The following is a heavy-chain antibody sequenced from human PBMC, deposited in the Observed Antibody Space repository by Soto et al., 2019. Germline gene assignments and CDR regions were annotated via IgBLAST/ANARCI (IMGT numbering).Heavy chain of an antibody. Sequence: QVQLVQSGSDVKKPGASFTVSCKASGYIFSDYYIHWVRQAPGQGLEWMGWIDPRNGSTKYAQKFQDRPTMTTDTSTSTAFLELRRLRLDDTAVFFCARVLYRNVIHAWGQGTLVTVSS. D-gene: IGHD5-18*01. CDR2: IDPRNGST. CDR3: ARVLYRNVIHA. CDR1: GYIFSDYY. J-gene: IGHJ4*02. V-gene: IGHV1-2*02.